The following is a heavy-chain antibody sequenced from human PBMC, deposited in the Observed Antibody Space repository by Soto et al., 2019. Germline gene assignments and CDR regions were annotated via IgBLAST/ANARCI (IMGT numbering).Heavy chain of an antibody. CDR3: AREEVSYCSGGSCPFDY. D-gene: IGHD2-15*01. Sequence: QVQLVQSGAEVKKPGSSVKVSCKASGGTFSSYAISWVRQAPGQGLEWMGGIIPIVGTANYAQKFQGRVTITADESTSTAYMELSSLRSEDTAVYYCAREEVSYCSGGSCPFDYWGQGTLVTVSS. V-gene: IGHV1-69*01. J-gene: IGHJ4*02. CDR1: GGTFSSYA. CDR2: IIPIVGTA.